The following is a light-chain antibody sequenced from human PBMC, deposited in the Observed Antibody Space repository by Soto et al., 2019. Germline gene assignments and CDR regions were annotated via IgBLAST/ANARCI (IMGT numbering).Light chain of an antibody. J-gene: IGKJ1*01. CDR2: DAS. Sequence: EIVLTQSPSTLSFSPGERSALSFRASQSVSRYLAWYQQKPGQAPRLLIYDASNRATGIPARFSGSGSGTDFTLTISRLEPEDFAVYYCQQYGSSPRTFGQGTKVDIK. CDR3: QQYGSSPRT. CDR1: QSVSRY. V-gene: IGKV3-20*01.